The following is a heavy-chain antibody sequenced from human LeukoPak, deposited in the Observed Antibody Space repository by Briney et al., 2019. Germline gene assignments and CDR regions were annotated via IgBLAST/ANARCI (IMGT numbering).Heavy chain of an antibody. Sequence: PGGSLRLSCTASAFTFSNYWMTWVRQAPGKGLEWVANIKEDGSDKYYADSVQGRFTISRDNAKNSLYLQMNSLRVEDMALYYCAKDRLSGGSSSGGAFDIWGQGTMVTVSS. V-gene: IGHV3-7*03. CDR3: AKDRLSGGSSSGGAFDI. J-gene: IGHJ3*02. D-gene: IGHD2-15*01. CDR2: IKEDGSDK. CDR1: AFTFSNYW.